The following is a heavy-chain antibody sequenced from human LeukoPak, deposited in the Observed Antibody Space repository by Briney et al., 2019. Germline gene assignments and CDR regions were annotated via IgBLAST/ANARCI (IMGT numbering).Heavy chain of an antibody. V-gene: IGHV3-30*03. CDR3: ARDLSPVVRASPMGY. J-gene: IGHJ4*02. CDR1: GFTFTSYG. Sequence: GGSLRLSCAASGFTFTSYGMHWVRQSPGKGLEWVAFITYGGYYKYYSDSVKGRFTISSDTSKNTLYLQMNSLRAEDTAVYYCARDLSPVVRASPMGYWGQGTLVTVSS. CDR2: ITYGGYYK. D-gene: IGHD3-10*01.